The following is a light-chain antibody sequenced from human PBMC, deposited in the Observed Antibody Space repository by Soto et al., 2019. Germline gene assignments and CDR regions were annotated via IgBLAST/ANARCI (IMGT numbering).Light chain of an antibody. CDR3: GSWDSSLNAYV. V-gene: IGLV1-51*01. J-gene: IGLJ1*01. CDR1: SSNIGGNS. CDR2: DDN. Sequence: QSVLTQPPSVSAAPGQKVTSSCALSSSNIGGNSVSWYQQLPGTAPKLLIYDDNKRPSGIPDRFSGSKSGTSATLGITGFQTGDEADYYCGSWDSSLNAYVFGTGTRSPS.